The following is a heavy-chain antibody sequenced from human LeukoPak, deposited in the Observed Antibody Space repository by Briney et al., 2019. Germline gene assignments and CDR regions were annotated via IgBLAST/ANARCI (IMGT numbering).Heavy chain of an antibody. J-gene: IGHJ4*02. CDR2: INWDSSSM. V-gene: IGHV3-9*01. Sequence: PGGSLRLSCETSGFDFGDHAMHWVRQAPGKGLEWISRINWDSSSMTYADSVRGRFTISRDNAKNSLSLQMNSLRVEDTAFYYCARDMSYDSSGANFDFWGQGTPVTVSS. CDR3: ARDMSYDSSGANFDF. CDR1: GFDFGDHA. D-gene: IGHD3-22*01.